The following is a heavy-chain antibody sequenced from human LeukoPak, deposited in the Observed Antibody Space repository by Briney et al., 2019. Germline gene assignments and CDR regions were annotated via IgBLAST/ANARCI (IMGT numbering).Heavy chain of an antibody. CDR3: ARDSPQLLLCRYDY. J-gene: IGHJ4*02. CDR2: ISAYNGNT. CDR1: GYTLTSYG. Sequence: RASVKVSLKASGYTLTSYGISWGRQAPGQGLEWMGCISAYNGNTTYAQKLQGRVTMTTDTSTSTAYMELRSLRSDDTAVYYCARDSPQLLLCRYDYWGQGTLVTVSS. D-gene: IGHD3-10*02. V-gene: IGHV1-18*01.